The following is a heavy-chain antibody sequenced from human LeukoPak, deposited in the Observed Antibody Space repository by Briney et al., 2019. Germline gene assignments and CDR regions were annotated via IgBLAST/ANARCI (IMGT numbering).Heavy chain of an antibody. V-gene: IGHV3-23*01. CDR1: GLTFSSYV. CDR3: AKVPMFGYMDV. Sequence: GGSLRLSCVASGLTFSSYVMNRVRQAPGKGLEWVSSIGGSGGSTNYADSVKGRFTISRDNSKNTLYLQMNSLRAEDTAVYYCAKVPMFGYMDVWGKGTTVTVSS. D-gene: IGHD3-10*02. CDR2: IGGSGGST. J-gene: IGHJ6*03.